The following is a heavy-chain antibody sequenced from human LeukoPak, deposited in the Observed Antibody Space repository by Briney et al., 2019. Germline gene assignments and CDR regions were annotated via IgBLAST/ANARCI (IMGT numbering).Heavy chain of an antibody. V-gene: IGHV3-53*01. D-gene: IGHD3-22*01. CDR1: GFTVSSNY. CDR3: AKDLLQTFFFDSSGYYSDAFGM. Sequence: GGSLRLSCAASGFTVSSNYMSWVRQAPGKGLEWVSVFYSGGSRYYADSVKGRLTISRDNSKNTLSLHMNTLRAEDTAVYYCAKDLLQTFFFDSSGYYSDAFGMWGRGTMVTVSP. J-gene: IGHJ3*02. CDR2: FYSGGSR.